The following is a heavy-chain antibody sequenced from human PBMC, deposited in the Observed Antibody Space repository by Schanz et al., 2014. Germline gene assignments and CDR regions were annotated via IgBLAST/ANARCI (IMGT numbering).Heavy chain of an antibody. CDR3: AREPLGCTGSGCQTYDAFDI. CDR2: ITPTLGKV. D-gene: IGHD2-8*02. CDR1: GNTLSAYY. J-gene: IGHJ3*02. Sequence: QVQLVQSGAEVKKPGASVKVSCKASGNTLSAYYIHWIRQAPGQGLEWMGRITPTLGKVDYAQKFQGRVTITADISTSTAYMELTSLRSDDTAVYYCAREPLGCTGSGCQTYDAFDIWGQGTMVTVSS. V-gene: IGHV1-69*09.